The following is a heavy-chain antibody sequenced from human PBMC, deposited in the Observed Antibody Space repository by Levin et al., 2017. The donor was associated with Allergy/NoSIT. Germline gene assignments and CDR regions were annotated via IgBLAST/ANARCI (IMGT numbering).Heavy chain of an antibody. CDR2: ISGSNTYI. D-gene: IGHD2-15*01. J-gene: IGHJ3*02. CDR1: GFAFSDYY. V-gene: IGHV3-11*05. CDR3: ARDRYCSGSGCYGHASDI. Sequence: SCAASGFAFSDYYMTWIRQAPGKGLEWVSYISGSNTYINYADSVEGRFTISRDNARNSLYLQMNSLRAEDTAVYYCARDRYCSGSGCYGHASDIWGQGTMVTVSS.